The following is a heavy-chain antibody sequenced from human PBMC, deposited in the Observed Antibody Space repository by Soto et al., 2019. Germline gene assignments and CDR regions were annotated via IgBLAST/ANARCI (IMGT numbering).Heavy chain of an antibody. CDR2: IYPGDSDT. CDR1: GYRFTSYW. D-gene: IGHD3-22*01. J-gene: IGHJ6*02. CDR3: ARLYYYDSSGSSYYGMDV. V-gene: IGHV5-51*01. Sequence: GESLKISCKGSGYRFTSYWIGWVRQMPGKGLEWMGIIYPGDSDTRYSPSFQGQVTISTDKSISTAYLQWSSLKASDTAMYYCARLYYYDSSGSSYYGMDVWGQGTTVTVSS.